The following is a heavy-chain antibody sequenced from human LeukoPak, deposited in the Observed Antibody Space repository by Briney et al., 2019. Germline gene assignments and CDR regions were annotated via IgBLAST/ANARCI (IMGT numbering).Heavy chain of an antibody. V-gene: IGHV3-66*01. CDR2: IYSGGTT. CDR3: ARVQGTSWFDP. J-gene: IGHJ5*02. CDR1: GFIVSSTY. D-gene: IGHD2-2*01. Sequence: QTGGSLRLSCAASGFIVSSTYMSWVRQPPGKGLEWVSTIYSGGTTNYADSVKGRFTISRDDFMNTLHLQMNSLRAEDTAVYYCARVQGTSWFDPWGQGTLVTVSS.